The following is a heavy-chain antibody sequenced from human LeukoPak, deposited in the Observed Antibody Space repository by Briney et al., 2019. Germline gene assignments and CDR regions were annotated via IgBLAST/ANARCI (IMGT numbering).Heavy chain of an antibody. Sequence: SVKVSCKASGGTFSSYAISGVRQAPAEGLEWMGRIIPILGIANYAQKSQGRVRITADKSMSKAYMELSSLRSEDTAVYYCARAGYYDSSGCYYRAIDIWGQGTMVTVSS. V-gene: IGHV1-69*04. J-gene: IGHJ3*02. CDR1: GGTFSSYA. D-gene: IGHD3-22*01. CDR2: IIPILGIA. CDR3: ARAGYYDSSGCYYRAIDI.